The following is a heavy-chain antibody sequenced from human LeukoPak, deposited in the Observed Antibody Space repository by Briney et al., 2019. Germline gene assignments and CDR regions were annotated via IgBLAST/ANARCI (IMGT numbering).Heavy chain of an antibody. CDR2: INPSGGST. CDR1: GYTFTSYA. D-gene: IGHD3-10*01. V-gene: IGHV1-46*01. J-gene: IGHJ6*04. CDR3: ARARITMVWDV. Sequence: ASVKVSCKASGYTFTSYAMNWVRQAPGQGLEWMGIINPSGGSTSYAQKFQGRVTMTRDTSTSTVYMELSSLRSEDTAVYYCARARITMVWDVWGKGTTVTISS.